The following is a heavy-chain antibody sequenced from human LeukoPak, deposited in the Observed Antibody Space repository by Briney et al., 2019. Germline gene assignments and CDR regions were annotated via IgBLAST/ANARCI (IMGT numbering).Heavy chain of an antibody. V-gene: IGHV1-69*04. D-gene: IGHD3-10*01. CDR2: IIPIFGIA. Sequence: GSSVKVSCKASGGTFRSYAISWVRQAPGQGLEWMGRIIPIFGIANYAQKFQGRVTITADKSTSTAYMELSSLRSEDTAVYYCARGHPGTPGEYGMDVWGQGTTVTVSS. CDR1: GGTFRSYA. CDR3: ARGHPGTPGEYGMDV. J-gene: IGHJ6*02.